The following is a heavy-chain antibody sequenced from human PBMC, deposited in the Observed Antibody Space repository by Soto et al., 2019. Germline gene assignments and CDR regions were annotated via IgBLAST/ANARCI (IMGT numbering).Heavy chain of an antibody. CDR1: GGSISSGDYY. D-gene: IGHD3-10*01. CDR2: IYYSGST. J-gene: IGHJ4*02. Sequence: QVQLQESGPGLVKPSQTLSLTCTVSGGSISSGDYYWSWIRQPPGKGLEWIGYIYYSGSTYYNPSRKSQVTISVDTSKHQFSLKLSSGTAADTAVYYCARAQGSGFLVSWGQGTLVTVSS. V-gene: IGHV4-30-4*01. CDR3: ARAQGSGFLVS.